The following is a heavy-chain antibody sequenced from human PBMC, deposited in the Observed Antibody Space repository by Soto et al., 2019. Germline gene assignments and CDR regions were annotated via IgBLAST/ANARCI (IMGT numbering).Heavy chain of an antibody. CDR2: INPSSGGT. V-gene: IGHV1-2*04. CDR1: GYTFTGHH. Sequence: QVQLVQSGAEVKMPGASVKVSCKTSGYTFTGHHMHWVRQAPGQGLEWMGRINPSSGGTKYAQKFQGCVTMTRDTSISRAYMGLSRLTSDDTAVYYCAREKIFGVVREYYFDYWGQGTLVTVSS. J-gene: IGHJ4*02. D-gene: IGHD3-3*01. CDR3: AREKIFGVVREYYFDY.